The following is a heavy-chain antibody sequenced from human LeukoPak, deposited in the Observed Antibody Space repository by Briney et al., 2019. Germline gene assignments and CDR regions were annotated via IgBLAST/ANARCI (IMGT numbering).Heavy chain of an antibody. CDR1: GFTFSSYA. CDR2: TSHDGGNK. V-gene: IGHV3-30*04. CDR3: ARGGYFDILTGYYQTQYYYPMDV. J-gene: IGHJ6*02. D-gene: IGHD3-9*01. Sequence: GGSLRLSCAASGFTFSSYAIHWVRQAPGKGLEWVAVTSHDGGNKYYGDSVKGRFTISRDNSKSTLYLEVSSLRAEDTAVYYCARGGYFDILTGYYQTQYYYPMDVWGRGTTVTVSS.